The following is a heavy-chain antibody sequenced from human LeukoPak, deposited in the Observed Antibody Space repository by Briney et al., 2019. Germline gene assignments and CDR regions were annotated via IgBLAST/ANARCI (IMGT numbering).Heavy chain of an antibody. Sequence: PSETLSLTCTVSGGSIRSYYWSWIRQPPGKGLEWIGYIYNSGSTNYNHSLKSRVTISEDMSNNQFSLKLSSVTAADTAVYYCARALRLWGGNSGIAFDIWGQGTMVTVSS. CDR1: GGSIRSYY. V-gene: IGHV4-59*01. CDR2: IYNSGST. J-gene: IGHJ3*02. CDR3: ARALRLWGGNSGIAFDI. D-gene: IGHD4-23*01.